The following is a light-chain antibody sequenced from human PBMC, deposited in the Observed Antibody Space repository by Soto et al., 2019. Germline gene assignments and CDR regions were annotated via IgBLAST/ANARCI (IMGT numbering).Light chain of an antibody. J-gene: IGKJ3*01. CDR3: QQSYSAPPFT. CDR2: AAS. V-gene: IGKV1-39*01. CDR1: QSVRNY. Sequence: DIQTTQSPSSLSASVGDRVTITCRTSQSVRNYLNWYQQKPGKAPKLLIYAASSLQSGVPSRFSGAGSGTDFTLTILSLQPEDFATYYCQQSYSAPPFTFGPGTRVEIK.